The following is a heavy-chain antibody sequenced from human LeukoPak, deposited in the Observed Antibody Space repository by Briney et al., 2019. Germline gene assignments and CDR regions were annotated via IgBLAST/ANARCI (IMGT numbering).Heavy chain of an antibody. J-gene: IGHJ2*01. V-gene: IGHV3-23*01. Sequence: QPGGSLRLSCAASGFTFSSYAMSWVRQAPGKGLEWVSAISGSGGSTYYADSVKGRFTISRESSKNTLYLQMNSLRAEDTAVYYCAKDPNYYDSSGYYWGRDWYFDLWGRGTLVTVSS. CDR3: AKDPNYYDSSGYYWGRDWYFDL. CDR1: GFTFSSYA. D-gene: IGHD3-22*01. CDR2: ISGSGGST.